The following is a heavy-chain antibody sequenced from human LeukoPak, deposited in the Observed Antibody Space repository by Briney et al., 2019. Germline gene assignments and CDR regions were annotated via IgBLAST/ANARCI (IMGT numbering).Heavy chain of an antibody. D-gene: IGHD5-18*01. CDR1: GFTFSNYA. CDR3: ARGDTAMVRMTFDY. J-gene: IGHJ4*02. CDR2: ISYDGSNE. Sequence: GGSLRLSCAASGFTFSNYAMHWVRQAPGKGLEWVAVISYDGSNEYYADSVKGRFTFSRDNSKDTLYLQMNSLRAEDTAVYYCARGDTAMVRMTFDYWGQGTLVTVSS. V-gene: IGHV3-30-3*01.